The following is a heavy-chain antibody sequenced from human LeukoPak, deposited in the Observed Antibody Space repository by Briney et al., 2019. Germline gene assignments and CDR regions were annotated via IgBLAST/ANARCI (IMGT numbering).Heavy chain of an antibody. V-gene: IGHV3-21*06. D-gene: IGHD2-15*01. J-gene: IGHJ6*02. CDR1: GFTFSSYS. CDR2: ISSSSSYI. CDR3: ARFGGGYGMDV. Sequence: GGSLRLSCAASGFTFSSYSMNWVRQAPGKGLEWVSSISSSSSYIYYADSVKGRFTISRDNAKNSLYLQMNSLRAEDTAVYYYARFGGGYGMDVWGQGTTVTVSS.